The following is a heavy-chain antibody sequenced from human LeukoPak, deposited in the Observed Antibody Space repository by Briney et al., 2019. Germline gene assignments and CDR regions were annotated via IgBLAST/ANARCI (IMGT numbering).Heavy chain of an antibody. J-gene: IGHJ6*02. D-gene: IGHD6-13*01. CDR2: ISSSYI. V-gene: IGHV3-21*01. CDR1: GFTFSSYS. Sequence: GGSLRLSCAASGFTFSSYSMNWVRQAPGKGLEWVSSISSSYIYYADSVKGRFTISRDNAKNPLYLQMNSLRADDTAVYYCAREQSSGIAAADYYYYGMDVWGQGTTVTVSS. CDR3: AREQSSGIAAADYYYYGMDV.